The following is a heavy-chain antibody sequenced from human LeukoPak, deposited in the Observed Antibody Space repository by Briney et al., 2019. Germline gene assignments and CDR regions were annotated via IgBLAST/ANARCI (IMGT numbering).Heavy chain of an antibody. V-gene: IGHV3-23*01. CDR3: AAISYSGTWPVGY. CDR2: ISAGGDTT. Sequence: GGSLRLSCAASGFTFSSYAMSWVRQAPGEGLEWISGISAGGDTTYTADSVRGRFTISRDNSNNTLYLQMNILTAEDTAVYYCAAISYSGTWPVGYWGQGILVTVTA. D-gene: IGHD6-25*01. J-gene: IGHJ4*02. CDR1: GFTFSSYA.